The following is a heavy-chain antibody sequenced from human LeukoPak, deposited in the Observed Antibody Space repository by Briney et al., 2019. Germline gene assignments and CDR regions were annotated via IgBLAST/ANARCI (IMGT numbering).Heavy chain of an antibody. CDR1: GFTLSSYW. Sequence: GSLRLSCAASGFTLSSYWMSWVRQAPGKGLEWVANIKYDGSGKYYADSVKGRFTISRDDAKNSLYLEMNRLRVEDTAVYCCARDLFSGSYQEDFWGQGTLVTVSS. CDR3: ARDLFSGSYQEDF. D-gene: IGHD1-26*01. J-gene: IGHJ4*02. V-gene: IGHV3-7*01. CDR2: IKYDGSGK.